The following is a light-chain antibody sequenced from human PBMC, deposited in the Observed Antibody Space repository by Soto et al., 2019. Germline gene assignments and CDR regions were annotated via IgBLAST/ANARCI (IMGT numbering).Light chain of an antibody. CDR2: AAS. V-gene: IGKV1-39*01. CDR1: QSISSY. Sequence: DIQMTQSPSSLSASVGDRVTITCRASQSISSYLNWYQQKPGKAPKLLIYAASSLQSGVPSRFSGSGSGTDFTLTISSLQPEDFATYCCQQYNSYSTFGQGTRLEIK. J-gene: IGKJ5*01. CDR3: QQYNSYST.